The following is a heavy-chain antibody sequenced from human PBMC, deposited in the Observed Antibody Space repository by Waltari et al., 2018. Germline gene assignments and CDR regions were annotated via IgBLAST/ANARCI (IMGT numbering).Heavy chain of an antibody. CDR3: ATGGNGYAYYFQY. CDR2: IGSSSSTI. J-gene: IGHJ4*02. V-gene: IGHV3-48*03. CDR1: GFNFIAYE. D-gene: IGHD3-16*01. Sequence: EVHLVESGGGLIQPGGSVRLSCAASGFNFIAYEMNWVRQAQGKGLEGVSVIGSSSSTIYYSDSVKGRCTVSRDNAKNSLYLQMNSLRGEDTGVYYCATGGNGYAYYFQYWGQGTLLTVSS.